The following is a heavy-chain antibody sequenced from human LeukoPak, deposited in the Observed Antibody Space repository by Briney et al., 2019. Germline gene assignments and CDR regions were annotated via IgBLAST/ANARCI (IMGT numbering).Heavy chain of an antibody. CDR1: GYTFTSYG. J-gene: IGHJ5*02. D-gene: IGHD3-10*01. CDR3: ARATLVRPPYYYGSGSYYNGWFDP. CDR2: ISAYNGNT. Sequence: GASVKVSCKASGYTFTSYGISWVRQAPGQGLEWMGWISAYNGNTNYAQKLQGRVTMTTDTSTSTAYMELRSLRSDDTAVYYCARATLVRPPYYYGSGSYYNGWFDPWGQGTLVTVSS. V-gene: IGHV1-18*01.